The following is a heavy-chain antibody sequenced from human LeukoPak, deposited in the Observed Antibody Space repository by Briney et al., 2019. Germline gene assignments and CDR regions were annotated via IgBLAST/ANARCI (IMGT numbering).Heavy chain of an antibody. Sequence: PEAPCVTCTVPVASISSSSYYCGWIRHPPGNGLEWIGSIYYSGSTYYNPSLRSRVTISVDTSKNQFSLRLSSVTAADTAVYYCARHQSGYDFDYWGQGTLVTVSS. CDR1: VASISSSSYY. V-gene: IGHV4-39*01. D-gene: IGHD5-12*01. CDR3: ARHQSGYDFDY. CDR2: IYYSGST. J-gene: IGHJ4*02.